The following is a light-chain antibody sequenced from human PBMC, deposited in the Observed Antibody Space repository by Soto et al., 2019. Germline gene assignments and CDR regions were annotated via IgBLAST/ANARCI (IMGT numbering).Light chain of an antibody. V-gene: IGKV1-39*01. CDR1: QSISGF. J-gene: IGKJ5*01. Sequence: DIQMTQSPSSLSASVGDRVTITCRASQSISGFLNWYHQKPGKAPKLLIYDASSLQSGVPPRFSGSGSGTDFTLTISSLQPEDFATYYCQQSHGTPITVGQETRLDI. CDR3: QQSHGTPIT. CDR2: DAS.